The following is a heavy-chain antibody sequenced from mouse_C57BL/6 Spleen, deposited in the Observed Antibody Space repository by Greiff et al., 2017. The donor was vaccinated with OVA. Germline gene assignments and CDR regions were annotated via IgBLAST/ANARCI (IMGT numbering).Heavy chain of an antibody. CDR1: GYAFSSSW. CDR3: ADSSGYHYYAMDC. J-gene: IGHJ4*01. V-gene: IGHV1-82*01. CDR2: IYPGDGDT. D-gene: IGHD3-2*02. Sequence: VQLQQSGPELVKPGASVKISCKASGYAFSSSWMNWVKQRPGKGLEWIGRIYPGDGDTNYNGKFKGKATLTADKSSSTAYMQLSSLTSEDSAVYVCADSSGYHYYAMDCWGQGTSVTVSS.